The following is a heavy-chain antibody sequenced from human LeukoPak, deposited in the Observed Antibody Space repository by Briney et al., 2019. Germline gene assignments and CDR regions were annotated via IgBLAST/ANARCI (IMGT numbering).Heavy chain of an antibody. V-gene: IGHV1-18*01. CDR1: GYTFTSYG. CDR3: AAMEGTVTTSAFDI. J-gene: IGHJ3*02. Sequence: ASVKVSCKASGYTFTSYGISWVRQAPGQGLEWMGWISAYNGNTNYAQKLQGRVTMTTDTSTSTAYMELRSLRSDDTAVYYCAAMEGTVTTSAFDIWGQGTMVTVSS. CDR2: ISAYNGNT. D-gene: IGHD4-17*01.